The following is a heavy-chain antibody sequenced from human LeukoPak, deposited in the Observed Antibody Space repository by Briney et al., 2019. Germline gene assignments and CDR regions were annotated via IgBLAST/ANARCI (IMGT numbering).Heavy chain of an antibody. CDR3: ARNQVVAAINWFDP. Sequence: PSETLSPTCTVSGGSISSSSYYWGWIRQPPGKGLEWIGSIYYSGSTYYNPSLKSRVTISVDTSKNQFSLKLSSVTAADTAVYYCARNQVVAAINWFDPWGQGTLVTVSS. D-gene: IGHD2-15*01. V-gene: IGHV4-39*01. CDR1: GGSISSSSYY. CDR2: IYYSGST. J-gene: IGHJ5*02.